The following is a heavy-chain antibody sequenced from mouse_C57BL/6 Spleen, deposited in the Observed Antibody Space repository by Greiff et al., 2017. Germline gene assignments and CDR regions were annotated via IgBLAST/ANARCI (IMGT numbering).Heavy chain of an antibody. CDR3: AVLLRYPYYAMDY. CDR1: GYAFSSYW. V-gene: IGHV1-80*01. J-gene: IGHJ4*01. Sequence: VQLQQSGAELVKPGASVKISCKASGYAFSSYWMNWVKQRPGKGLEWIGQIYPGDGDTNYNGKFKGKATLTADKSSSTAYMQLSSLTSEDSAVYFCAVLLRYPYYAMDYWGQGTSVTVSS. CDR2: IYPGDGDT. D-gene: IGHD1-1*01.